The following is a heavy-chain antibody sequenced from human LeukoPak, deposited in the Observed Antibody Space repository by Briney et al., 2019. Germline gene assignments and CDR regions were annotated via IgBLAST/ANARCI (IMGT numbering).Heavy chain of an antibody. D-gene: IGHD4-11*01. Sequence: SVKVSCKASGGTFSSYSISWVRQAPGQGLEWMGRIIPILGIANYAQKFQGRVTITADKSTSTAYMELSSLRSEDTAVYYCARHDYSRQGAFDYWGQGTLVTVSS. V-gene: IGHV1-69*02. J-gene: IGHJ4*02. CDR3: ARHDYSRQGAFDY. CDR2: IIPILGIA. CDR1: GGTFSSYS.